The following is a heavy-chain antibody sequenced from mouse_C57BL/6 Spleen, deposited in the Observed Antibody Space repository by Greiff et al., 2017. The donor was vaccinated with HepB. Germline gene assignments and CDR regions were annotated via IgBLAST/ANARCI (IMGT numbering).Heavy chain of an antibody. D-gene: IGHD3-2*02. V-gene: IGHV1-4*01. CDR1: GYTFTSYT. CDR2: INPSSGYT. CDR3: AIDSSCYGYFDV. Sequence: QVQLKESGAELARPGASVKMSCKASGYTFTSYTMHWVKQRPGQGLEWIGYINPSSGYTKYNQKFKDKATLTADKSSSTAYMQLSSLTSEDSAVYYCAIDSSCYGYFDVWGTGTTVTVSS. J-gene: IGHJ1*03.